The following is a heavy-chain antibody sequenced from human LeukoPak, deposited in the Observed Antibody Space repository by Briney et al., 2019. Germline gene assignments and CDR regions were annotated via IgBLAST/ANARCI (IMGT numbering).Heavy chain of an antibody. Sequence: GGSLRLSCAVSGFTVSGNYMSWVRQAPGKGLEWVSGISDSGNSTYYADSVKGRFTISRDNSKNMLYLQMNSLRAEDPAVYYCATSIAARPGVRDNDAFDIWGQGTMVTVSS. CDR1: GFTVSGNY. J-gene: IGHJ3*02. CDR2: ISDSGNST. CDR3: ATSIAARPGVRDNDAFDI. D-gene: IGHD6-6*01. V-gene: IGHV3-23*01.